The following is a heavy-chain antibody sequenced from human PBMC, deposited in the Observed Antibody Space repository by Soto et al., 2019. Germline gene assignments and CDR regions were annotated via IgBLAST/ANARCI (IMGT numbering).Heavy chain of an antibody. V-gene: IGHV3-21*01. CDR2: ISSTTNYI. J-gene: IGHJ4*02. Sequence: EVQLVESGGGLVKPGGSLRLSCAASGFTFTRYSMNWVRQAPGKGLEWVSSISSTTNYIYYADSMKGRFTVSRDNAKNAVDLGVNSLSAEDTAVYYCARESEDLTSNFDYWGQGTLVTVSS. CDR1: GFTFTRYS. CDR3: ARESEDLTSNFDY.